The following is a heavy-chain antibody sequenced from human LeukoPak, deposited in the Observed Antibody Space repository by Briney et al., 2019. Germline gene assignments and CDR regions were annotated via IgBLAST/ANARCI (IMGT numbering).Heavy chain of an antibody. Sequence: PGGSLRLSCAASGFTFSSYAMSWVRQAPGKGLEWVSAISGSGGSTFYADSVKGRFTISRDNSKNTLYLQMNSLRAEDTAVYYCAKAQRITMIVVVGYFDYWGQGTLVTVSS. D-gene: IGHD3-22*01. J-gene: IGHJ4*02. CDR1: GFTFSSYA. V-gene: IGHV3-23*01. CDR2: ISGSGGST. CDR3: AKAQRITMIVVVGYFDY.